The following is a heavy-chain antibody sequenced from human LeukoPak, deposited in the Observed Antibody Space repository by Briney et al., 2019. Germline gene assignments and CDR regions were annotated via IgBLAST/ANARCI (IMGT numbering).Heavy chain of an antibody. CDR1: GGTFSSYA. D-gene: IGHD3-10*01. V-gene: IGHV1-69*05. CDR3: ASPQYMRVVRGVNYYMDV. CDR2: IIPIFGTA. Sequence: SVKVSCKASGGTFSSYAISWVRQAPGQGLEWMGGIIPIFGTANYAQKFQGRVTITTDESTSTAYMELSGLRSEDTAVYYCASPQYMRVVRGVNYYMDVWGKGTTVTVSS. J-gene: IGHJ6*03.